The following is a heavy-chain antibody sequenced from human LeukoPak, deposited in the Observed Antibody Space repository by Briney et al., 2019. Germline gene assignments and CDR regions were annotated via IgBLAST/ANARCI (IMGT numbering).Heavy chain of an antibody. CDR2: IYYSGST. J-gene: IGHJ6*02. Sequence: SETLSLTCTVSGGSISSHYWSWLRQPPGKGLEWIGYIYYSGSTTYTPSLKSRVTISLDTSKNQFSLKLSSVTAADTAVYYCASFKYDFWSGSRSYYFDGMDVWGQGTTVTVSS. D-gene: IGHD3-3*01. V-gene: IGHV4-59*08. CDR1: GGSISSHY. CDR3: ASFKYDFWSGSRSYYFDGMDV.